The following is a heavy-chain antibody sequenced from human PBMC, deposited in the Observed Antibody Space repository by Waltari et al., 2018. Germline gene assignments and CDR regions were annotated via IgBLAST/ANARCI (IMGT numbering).Heavy chain of an antibody. V-gene: IGHV4-34*01. Sequence: QVQLQQWGAGLLKPSETLSLTCAVYGGSFSGYSWRWIRQPPGKGLEWIGEINHSGSTNYNPSLKSRVTISVDTSKNQFSLKLSSVTAADTAVYYCARGHKYYDFWSGYYGAFDIWGQGTMVTVSS. CDR2: INHSGST. CDR3: ARGHKYYDFWSGYYGAFDI. J-gene: IGHJ3*02. D-gene: IGHD3-3*01. CDR1: GGSFSGYS.